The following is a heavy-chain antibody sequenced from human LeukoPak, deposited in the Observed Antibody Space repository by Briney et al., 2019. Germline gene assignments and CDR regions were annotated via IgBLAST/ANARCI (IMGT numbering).Heavy chain of an antibody. CDR2: VYKDGDT. V-gene: IGHV4-61*02. CDR3: ARIRQAGDVFDI. CDR1: GGSISHNSYF. J-gene: IGHJ3*02. Sequence: SETLSLTCTVPGGSISHNSYFWNWIRQPAGKGLEWLGRVYKDGDTKYNPSLKSRLTISIDTSKNEFYLKLSSVTAADTAVYYCARIRQAGDVFDIWGQGTMVTVSS. D-gene: IGHD6-19*01.